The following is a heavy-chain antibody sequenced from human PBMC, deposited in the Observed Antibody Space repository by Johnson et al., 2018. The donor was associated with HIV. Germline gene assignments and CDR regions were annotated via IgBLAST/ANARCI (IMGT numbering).Heavy chain of an antibody. Sequence: QVQLVESGGGLVKPGGSLRLSCVASGFTFSDYYMTWIRQAPGKGLEWLSYISSSGSTIYYADSVKGRFTISRDNAKNSLYLQMNNVRAEDTALYFCARASNYYDSFGYYRRGGGSDIWGQGTMVTVSS. D-gene: IGHD3-22*01. V-gene: IGHV3-11*01. CDR1: GFTFSDYY. J-gene: IGHJ3*02. CDR2: ISSSGSTI. CDR3: ARASNYYDSFGYYRRGGGSDI.